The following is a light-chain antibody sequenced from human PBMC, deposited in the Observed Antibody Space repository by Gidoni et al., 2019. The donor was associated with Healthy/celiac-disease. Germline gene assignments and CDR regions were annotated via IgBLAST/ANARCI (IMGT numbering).Light chain of an antibody. CDR3: QQLNSYPPT. J-gene: IGKJ4*01. CDR1: QRISSY. Sequence: IHLTQAPSSLSASVGDSVTITSRASQRISSYVAWYQQKPGKAPKLLIYAASTLQSGVPSRCSGSGSVTDFTLTISSLQPEDFATYYCQQLNSYPPTFGGGTKVEIK. V-gene: IGKV1-9*01. CDR2: AAS.